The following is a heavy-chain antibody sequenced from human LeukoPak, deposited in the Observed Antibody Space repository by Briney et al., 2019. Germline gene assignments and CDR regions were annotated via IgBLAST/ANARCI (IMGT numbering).Heavy chain of an antibody. CDR3: ASGYYYDSSGLPDYFDC. Sequence: PGGSLRLSCAASGFTFSSYWMSWVHQAPGKGLEWVANIKQDGSEKYYVDSVKGRFTISRDNAKNSLYLQMNSLRAEDTAVYYCASGYYYDSSGLPDYFDCWGQGTLVTVSS. D-gene: IGHD3-22*01. CDR1: GFTFSSYW. V-gene: IGHV3-7*01. J-gene: IGHJ4*02. CDR2: IKQDGSEK.